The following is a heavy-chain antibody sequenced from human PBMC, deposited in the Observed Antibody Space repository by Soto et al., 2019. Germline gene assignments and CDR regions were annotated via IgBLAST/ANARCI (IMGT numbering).Heavy chain of an antibody. V-gene: IGHV1-2*02. CDR2: INPNSGGT. D-gene: IGHD1-1*01. J-gene: IGHJ1*01. CDR1: GYIFTDYY. Sequence: ASVKVACKASGYIFTDYYMHWVRQAPGQGLEWMGSINPNSGGTNYAQKFQGRVTMTRDTSISTAYMELSRLTSDDTAVYYCASPPTKYTHRRWIKYSQHPGPGTFGTV. CDR3: ASPPTKYTHRRWIKYSQH.